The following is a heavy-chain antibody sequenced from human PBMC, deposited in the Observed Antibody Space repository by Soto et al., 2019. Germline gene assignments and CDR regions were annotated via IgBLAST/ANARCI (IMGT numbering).Heavy chain of an antibody. V-gene: IGHV1-3*01. CDR1: GYTFTSYA. Sequence: ASVKVSCKASGYTFTSYAMHWVRQAPGQRLEWMGWINAGNGNTKYAQKFQGRVTITADESTSTAYMELSSLRSEDTAVYYCARELELEQSDAFDIWGQGTMVTVSS. CDR3: ARELELEQSDAFDI. D-gene: IGHD1-1*01. CDR2: INAGNGNT. J-gene: IGHJ3*02.